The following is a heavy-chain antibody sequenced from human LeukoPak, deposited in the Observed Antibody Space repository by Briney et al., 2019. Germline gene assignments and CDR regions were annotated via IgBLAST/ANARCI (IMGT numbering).Heavy chain of an antibody. J-gene: IGHJ3*02. CDR1: GGSISSGDYY. Sequence: SQTLSLTCTVSGGSISSGDYYWSWIRQPPGKGLEWIGYIYYSGSTYYNPSLKSRVTISVDTSKNQFSLKVSSVTAADTAVYYCARQTGFGELWGAFDIWGQGTMVTVSS. CDR3: ARQTGFGELWGAFDI. CDR2: IYYSGST. V-gene: IGHV4-30-4*08. D-gene: IGHD3-10*01.